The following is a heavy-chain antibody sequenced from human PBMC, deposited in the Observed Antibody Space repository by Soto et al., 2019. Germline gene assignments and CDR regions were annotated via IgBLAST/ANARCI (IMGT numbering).Heavy chain of an antibody. CDR2: IYWDDDK. CDR3: AHKGDGYRGFKY. J-gene: IGHJ4*02. CDR1: GFSLSTSGVG. D-gene: IGHD5-12*01. V-gene: IGHV2-5*02. Sequence: QITLKESGPTLVKPTQTLTLTCTFSGFSLSTSGVGVGWIRQPPGKALEWLALIYWDDDKRYSPSLKSRLTIXKXIAKTQVVLTMTNMDPVDTATYYCAHKGDGYRGFKYWGQGTLVTVSS.